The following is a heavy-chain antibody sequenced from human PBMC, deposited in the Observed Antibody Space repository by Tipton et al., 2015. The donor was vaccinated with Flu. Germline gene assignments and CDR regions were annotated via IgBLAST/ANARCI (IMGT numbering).Heavy chain of an antibody. Sequence: QVQLVQSGPEVKRPGASVKVSCKTSGYNFSGYYMHWVRQTPAQGLEWMGVINPRDGGTTYAQKFQDRITVTRDTSTSTVYMELTNLRSDDAAMYYCATFSGARSPSFDHWGQGSQVDVSS. V-gene: IGHV1-46*01. J-gene: IGHJ4*02. D-gene: IGHD3-10*01. CDR2: INPRDGGT. CDR1: GYNFSGYY. CDR3: ATFSGARSPSFDH.